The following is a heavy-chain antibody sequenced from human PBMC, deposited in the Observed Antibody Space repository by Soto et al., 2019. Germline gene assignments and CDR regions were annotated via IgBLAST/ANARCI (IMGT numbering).Heavy chain of an antibody. Sequence: SETLSLTCAVSGGSISSGDFSWNWIRKPPGKGLEYIGYIYYGGSTYYNPSLQSRVTMSVDRSRNQFSLKLNSVTAADTAVYYCARVRREYDNSGPVDYWGQGTLVTVSS. V-gene: IGHV4-30-2*01. CDR2: IYYGGST. CDR3: ARVRREYDNSGPVDY. J-gene: IGHJ4*02. D-gene: IGHD3-22*01. CDR1: GGSISSGDFS.